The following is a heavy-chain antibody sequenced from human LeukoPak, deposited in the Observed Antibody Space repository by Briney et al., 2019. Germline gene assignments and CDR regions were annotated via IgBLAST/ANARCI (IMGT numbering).Heavy chain of an antibody. V-gene: IGHV4-34*01. CDR1: GGSFSGYY. D-gene: IGHD4-23*01. CDR3: ARNGGNSDFDY. J-gene: IGHJ4*02. CDR2: INHSGST. Sequence: SETLSLTCAVYGGSFSGYYWSWIRQPPGKGLEWIGEINHSGSTNYNPSLKSRVTISVDTSKNQFSLKLSSVTAADTAVYYCARNGGNSDFDYWGQGTLVTVSS.